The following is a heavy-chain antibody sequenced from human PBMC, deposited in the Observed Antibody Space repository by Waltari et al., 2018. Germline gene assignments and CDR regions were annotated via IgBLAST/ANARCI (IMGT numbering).Heavy chain of an antibody. Sequence: EVQLVESGGGLVQPGGSLRLSCAASGFTFSSYAMSWVRQAPGKGLEWVSAISGSGGSTYYADSVKGRFTISRDNSKNTLYLQMNSLRAEDTAVYYCAKGRITIFGVVIILSYFDYWGQGTLVTVSS. CDR2: ISGSGGST. CDR1: GFTFSSYA. D-gene: IGHD3-3*01. J-gene: IGHJ4*02. CDR3: AKGRITIFGVVIILSYFDY. V-gene: IGHV3-23*04.